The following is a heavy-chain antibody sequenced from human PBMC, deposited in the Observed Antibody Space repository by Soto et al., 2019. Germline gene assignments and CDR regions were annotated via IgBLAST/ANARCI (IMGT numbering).Heavy chain of an antibody. V-gene: IGHV4-4*02. CDR1: GGSITTTTW. D-gene: IGHD3-16*01. CDR3: ATQTISYTWGV. CDR2: LHHDGTT. Sequence: QVPLQESGPGLVKPSETLSLTCAVSGGSITTTTWWAWVRLPPGKGLEWIGELHHDGTTNYNPSLESRITMSLDKSNNHFSLKLTSVTAADTAIYYCATQTISYTWGVWGRGTTVTVSS. J-gene: IGHJ6*02.